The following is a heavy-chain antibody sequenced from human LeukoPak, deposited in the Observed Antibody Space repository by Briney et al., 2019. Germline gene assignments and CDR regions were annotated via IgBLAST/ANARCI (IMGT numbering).Heavy chain of an antibody. CDR1: GYSFTSYW. J-gene: IGHJ4*02. CDR2: IYPGDSDT. V-gene: IGHV5-51*01. CDR3: ATESYDILTGYYFDY. D-gene: IGHD3-9*01. Sequence: GESLKISCKGSGYSFTSYWIGWVRQMPGKGLEWRGIIYPGDSDTRYSPSFQGQVTISADKSISTAYLQWSSLKASDTAMYYCATESYDILTGYYFDYWGQGTLVTVSS.